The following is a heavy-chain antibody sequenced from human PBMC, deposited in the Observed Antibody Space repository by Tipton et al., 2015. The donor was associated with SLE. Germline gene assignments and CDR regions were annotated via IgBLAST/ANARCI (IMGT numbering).Heavy chain of an antibody. Sequence: SLRLSCTASGFVFGSYTMTWVRQAPGKGLEWVSAITRTGGTTYYADSVRGRFTISRDNSQNTLYLQMSSLRAEDTAIYYCARDFGRAPRMPSTWLFNDWGQGTRVTVSS. CDR1: GFVFGSYT. V-gene: IGHV3-23*01. J-gene: IGHJ4*02. D-gene: IGHD2/OR15-2a*01. CDR3: ARDFGRAPRMPSTWLFND. CDR2: ITRTGGTT.